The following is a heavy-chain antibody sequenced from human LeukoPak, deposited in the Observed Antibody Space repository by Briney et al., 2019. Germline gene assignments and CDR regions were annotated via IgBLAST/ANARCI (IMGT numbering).Heavy chain of an antibody. CDR2: IRYDGSNK. V-gene: IGHV3-30*02. CDR1: GFTFSSYG. J-gene: IGHJ4*02. CDR3: AKDASIAVAGTFDY. D-gene: IGHD6-19*01. Sequence: PGGSLRLSCAASGFTFSSYGMHWVRQAPGKGLEWVAFIRYDGSNKYYADSVKGRFTIARDNSKNTLYLQMNSLRAEDTAVYYCAKDASIAVAGTFDYWGQGTLVTVSS.